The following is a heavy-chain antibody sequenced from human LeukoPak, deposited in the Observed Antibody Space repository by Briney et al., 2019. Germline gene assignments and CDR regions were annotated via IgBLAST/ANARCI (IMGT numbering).Heavy chain of an antibody. J-gene: IGHJ4*02. Sequence: SETLSLTCAVYGGSFSGYYWSWIRQPPGKGLEWIGEINHSGSTNYNPSLKSRVTISVDTSKNQFSLKLSSVTAADTAVHYCARGTRGFPFDYWGQGTLVTVSS. CDR2: INHSGST. D-gene: IGHD3-10*01. V-gene: IGHV4-34*01. CDR1: GGSFSGYY. CDR3: ARGTRGFPFDY.